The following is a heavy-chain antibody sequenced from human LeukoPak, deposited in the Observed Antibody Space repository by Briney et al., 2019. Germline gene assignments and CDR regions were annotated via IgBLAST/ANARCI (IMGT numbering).Heavy chain of an antibody. CDR1: GGSISSYY. V-gene: IGHV4-59*01. Sequence: PSETLSLTCTVSGGSISSYYWNWIRQPPGKGLEWIGYIYYSGITNYNPSLKSRISTSVDTSKNQFYLKLNSVTAADTAVYYCAKIAAAGTLAFDSWGQGTLVTVSS. CDR2: IYYSGIT. CDR3: AKIAAAGTLAFDS. J-gene: IGHJ4*02. D-gene: IGHD6-13*01.